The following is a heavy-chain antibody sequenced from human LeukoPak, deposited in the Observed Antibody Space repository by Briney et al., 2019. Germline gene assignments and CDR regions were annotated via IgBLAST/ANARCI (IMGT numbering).Heavy chain of an antibody. CDR1: GFTFDDYA. J-gene: IGHJ4*02. Sequence: GGSLRLSCAASGFTFDDYAMHWVRQAPGKGLEGVSGICWNSGSIGYADSVKGRFTISRDNAKNSLYLQMNSLRAEDTALYYCAKENAPNHRIFDYWGQGTLVTVSS. CDR3: AKENAPNHRIFDY. D-gene: IGHD1-14*01. V-gene: IGHV3-9*01. CDR2: ICWNSGSI.